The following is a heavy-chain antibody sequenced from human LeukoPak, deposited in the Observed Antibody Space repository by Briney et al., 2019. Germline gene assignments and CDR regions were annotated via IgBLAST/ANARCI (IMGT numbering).Heavy chain of an antibody. V-gene: IGHV4-34*01. J-gene: IGHJ4*02. D-gene: IGHD3-3*01. CDR1: GVSFSGYY. Sequence: PSETLSLTCAVYGVSFSGYYWSWIRQPPGKGLEWIGEINHSGSTNYNPSLKSRVTISVDTSKNQFSLKLSSVTAADTAVYYCAREGYYDFWSGYYPNLDYWGQGTLVTVSS. CDR3: AREGYYDFWSGYYPNLDY. CDR2: INHSGST.